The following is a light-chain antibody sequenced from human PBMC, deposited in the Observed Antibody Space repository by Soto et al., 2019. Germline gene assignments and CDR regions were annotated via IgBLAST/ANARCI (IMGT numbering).Light chain of an antibody. Sequence: QSALTQPRSVSGSPGQSVTISCTGTSSDIGNYNYVSWYQHHPGKAPKFMIYDVSKRPSGVPDRFSGSKSGNTASLTISGLQADDEADYYCCSYTGTYTLVFGGGTKVTVL. CDR1: SSDIGNYNY. J-gene: IGLJ2*01. CDR3: CSYTGTYTLV. CDR2: DVS. V-gene: IGLV2-11*01.